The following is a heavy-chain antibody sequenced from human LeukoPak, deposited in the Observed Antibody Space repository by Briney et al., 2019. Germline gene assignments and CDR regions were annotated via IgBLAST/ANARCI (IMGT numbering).Heavy chain of an antibody. CDR2: IWYDGSNK. CDR3: AKSGRAYYYDSSGYYAY. J-gene: IGHJ4*02. D-gene: IGHD3-22*01. CDR1: GFTFSSYG. V-gene: IGHV3-30*02. Sequence: GGSLRLSCAASGFTFSSYGMHWVRQAPGKGLEWVAVIWYDGSNKYYADSVKGRFTISRDNSKNTLYLQMNSLRAEDTAVYYCAKSGRAYYYDSSGYYAYWGQGTLVTVSS.